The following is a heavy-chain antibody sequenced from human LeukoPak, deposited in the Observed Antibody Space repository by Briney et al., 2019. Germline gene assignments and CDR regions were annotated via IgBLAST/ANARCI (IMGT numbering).Heavy chain of an antibody. Sequence: SETLSLTCTVSGGSISSSSYYWGWIRQPPGKGLEWIGSIYYSGSTYYNPSLKSRVTISVDTSKNQFSLKLSSVTAADTAVYYCARPAGGSYDYYYMDVWGKGTTVTVSS. CDR3: ARPAGGSYDYYYMDV. CDR2: IYYSGST. D-gene: IGHD3-16*01. V-gene: IGHV4-39*01. J-gene: IGHJ6*03. CDR1: GGSISSSSYY.